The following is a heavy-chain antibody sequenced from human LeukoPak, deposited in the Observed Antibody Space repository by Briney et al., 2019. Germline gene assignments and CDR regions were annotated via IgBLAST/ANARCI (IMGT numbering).Heavy chain of an antibody. J-gene: IGHJ6*02. Sequence: PGGSLRLSCAASGFTFSSYAMSWVRQAPGKGLERVSSISSSSSYIYYADSVKGRFTISRDNAKNSLYLQMNSLRAEDTAVYYCARWDGIVVVPAAFYYGMDVWGQGTTVTVSS. CDR3: ARWDGIVVVPAAFYYGMDV. V-gene: IGHV3-21*01. D-gene: IGHD2-2*01. CDR2: ISSSSSYI. CDR1: GFTFSSYA.